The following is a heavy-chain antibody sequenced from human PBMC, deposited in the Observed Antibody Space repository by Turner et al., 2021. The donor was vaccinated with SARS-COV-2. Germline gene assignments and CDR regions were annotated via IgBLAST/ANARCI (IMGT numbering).Heavy chain of an antibody. CDR3: AATTPHTVTNNWFDP. J-gene: IGHJ5*02. CDR1: GYTLTELS. Sequence: VLLVQSGAEVKKPGASVKVSCKVCGYTLTELSMHWVRQAPGKGVEWMGGFDPEDGETIYAPKFQSRVTMTEDTSTDTAYMELSSLRSEYTAVYYCAATTPHTVTNNWFDPWGQGTLVTVSS. D-gene: IGHD4-17*01. CDR2: FDPEDGET. V-gene: IGHV1-24*01.